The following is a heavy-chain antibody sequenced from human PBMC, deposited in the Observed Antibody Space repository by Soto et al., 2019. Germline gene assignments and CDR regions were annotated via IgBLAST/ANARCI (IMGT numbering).Heavy chain of an antibody. V-gene: IGHV3-74*01. Sequence: GGSLRLSCAASGFTFSSYWMHWVRQAPGKGLVWVSRINSDGSSTSYADSVKGRFTISRDNAKNTLYLQMNSLRAEDTAVYYCARGDYYYDSSGYYPDLVDYWGQGTLVTVSS. CDR2: INSDGSST. CDR1: GFTFSSYW. J-gene: IGHJ4*02. CDR3: ARGDYYYDSSGYYPDLVDY. D-gene: IGHD3-22*01.